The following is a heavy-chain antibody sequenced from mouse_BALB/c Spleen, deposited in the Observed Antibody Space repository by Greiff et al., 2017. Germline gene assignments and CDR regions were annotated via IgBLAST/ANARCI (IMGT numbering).Heavy chain of an antibody. CDR2: ISTYYGDA. V-gene: IGHV1S137*01. CDR1: GYTFTDYA. D-gene: IGHD1-1*01. CDR3: ARPLYGSSPFAY. J-gene: IGHJ3*01. Sequence: QVQLKESGAELVRPGVSVKISCKGSGYTFTDYAMHWVKQSHAKSLEWIGVISTYYGDASYNQKFKGKATMTVDKSSSTAYMELARLTSEDSAIYYCARPLYGSSPFAYWGQGTLVTVSA.